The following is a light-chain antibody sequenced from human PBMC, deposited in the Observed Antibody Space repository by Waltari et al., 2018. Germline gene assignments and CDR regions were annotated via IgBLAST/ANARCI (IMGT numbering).Light chain of an antibody. V-gene: IGLV8-61*01. CDR3: VLYMGSDIWV. CDR1: SGSVSSSYY. J-gene: IGLJ3*02. Sequence: QTVVTQEPSFSVSPGGTVTLTCGLSSGSVSSSYYPSWYQQTPGQAPRTLIYNTNARSSGVPDRFSASILGNKAALTITGAQADDESDYYCVLYMGSDIWVFGGGTKLTVL. CDR2: NTN.